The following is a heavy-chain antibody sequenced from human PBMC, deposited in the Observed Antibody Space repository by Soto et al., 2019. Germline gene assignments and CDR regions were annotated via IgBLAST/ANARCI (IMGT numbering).Heavy chain of an antibody. CDR1: GGSMSSSNW. D-gene: IGHD1-26*01. J-gene: IGHJ4*02. CDR3: ARYEATGLDY. Sequence: QVQLQESGPGLVKPSGTLSLTCTVSGGSMSSSNWWNWVRQSPGKGLEWIGEAHHSGRTNYNPSLKSRVTISVDKSKHHFSLKLTSVTAADTAGYYWARYEATGLDYWGQGTLVTVSS. V-gene: IGHV4-4*02. CDR2: AHHSGRT.